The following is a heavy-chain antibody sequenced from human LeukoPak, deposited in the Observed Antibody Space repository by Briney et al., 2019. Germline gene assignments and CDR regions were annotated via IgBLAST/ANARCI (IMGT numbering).Heavy chain of an antibody. CDR1: GFTFSSYA. CDR3: ARGWGSNDY. Sequence: GGSLRLSCAASGFTFSSYAMHWVRQAPGKGLEWVAVISYDGSNKYYADSVKGRFTISRDNSKNTLYLQMNSLRAEDTAVYYCARGWGSNDYWGQGTLVTLSS. V-gene: IGHV3-30*04. CDR2: ISYDGSNK. J-gene: IGHJ4*02. D-gene: IGHD7-27*01.